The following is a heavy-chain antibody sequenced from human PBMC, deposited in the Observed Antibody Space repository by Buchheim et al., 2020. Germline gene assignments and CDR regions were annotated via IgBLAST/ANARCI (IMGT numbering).Heavy chain of an antibody. D-gene: IGHD6-6*01. V-gene: IGHV3-66*01. Sequence: EVQLVESGGGLVQPGGSLRLSCAASGFTVSSNYMSWVRQAPGKGLEWVSVIYSGGSTYYADSVKGRFTISRDNSKNTRYLQMNSLRAEDTAVYYCVSSQLVTFYYYYGMDVWGQGTT. CDR3: VSSQLVTFYYYYGMDV. J-gene: IGHJ6*02. CDR1: GFTVSSNY. CDR2: IYSGGST.